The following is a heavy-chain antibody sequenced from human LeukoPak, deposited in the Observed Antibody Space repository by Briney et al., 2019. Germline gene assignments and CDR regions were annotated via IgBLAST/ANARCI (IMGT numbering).Heavy chain of an antibody. CDR3: DYRGE. CDR1: GFTFSSYA. D-gene: IGHD3-10*01. CDR2: ISYDGSNK. J-gene: IGHJ4*02. Sequence: PGRALRLSCAASGFTFSSYAMHWVRQAPGKGLEWVAVISYDGSNKYYADSVKGRFTISRDNSKNTLNLQMNSLRAEDTAVYYCDYRGEWGQGILVTVSS. V-gene: IGHV3-30-3*01.